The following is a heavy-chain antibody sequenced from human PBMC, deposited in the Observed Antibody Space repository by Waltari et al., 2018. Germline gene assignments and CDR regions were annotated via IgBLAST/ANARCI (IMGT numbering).Heavy chain of an antibody. CDR2: IYTSGST. D-gene: IGHD6-6*01. CDR3: ARSEYSSSSGFDY. Sequence: QVQLQESGPGLVKPSETLSLTCTVSGGSISSYYWSWIRQPAGKGLEWIGRIYTSGSTNYNPALKGRVIMSVDTSKNQFYLKLSSVTAADTAVYDCARSEYSSSSGFDYWGQGNLVTVSS. CDR1: GGSISSYY. V-gene: IGHV4-4*07. J-gene: IGHJ4*02.